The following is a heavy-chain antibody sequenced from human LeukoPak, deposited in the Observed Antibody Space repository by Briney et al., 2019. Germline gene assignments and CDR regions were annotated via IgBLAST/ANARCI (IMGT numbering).Heavy chain of an antibody. V-gene: IGHV4-34*01. CDR2: INHSGST. CDR3: ARVYSHCSSTSCQDV. CDR1: GGSFSGYY. Sequence: SETLSLTCAVYGGSFSGYYWSWIRQPPGKGLEWIGEINHSGSTNYNPSLKSRVTISVDTSKNQFSLKLSSVTAADTAVYYCARVYSHCSSTSCQDVWGQGTTVTVSS. J-gene: IGHJ6*02. D-gene: IGHD2-2*01.